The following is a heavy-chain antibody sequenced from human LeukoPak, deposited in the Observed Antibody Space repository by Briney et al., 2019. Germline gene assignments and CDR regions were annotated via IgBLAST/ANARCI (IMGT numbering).Heavy chain of an antibody. V-gene: IGHV3-23*01. D-gene: IGHD3-22*01. Sequence: GGTLRLSCAASGFNLSSNGMSWVRQAPGKGREGVSAIGGCTYYAAPLTGPFTISRDNSQHTLFLQMHSRRAEDTHVHYCAKDEQKGYEDSSDYYYWGQGTLVTVSS. J-gene: IGHJ4*02. CDR1: GFNLSSNG. CDR3: AKDEQKGYEDSSDYYY. CDR2: IGGCT.